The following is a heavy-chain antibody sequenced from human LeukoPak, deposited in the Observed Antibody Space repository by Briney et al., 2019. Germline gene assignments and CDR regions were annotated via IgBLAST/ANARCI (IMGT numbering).Heavy chain of an antibody. Sequence: ASVKVSCKASGYTFTGYYMHWVRQAPGQGLEWMGRINPNSGGTNYAQKFQGRVTMTRDTSISTAYMELSRLRSDDTAVYYCARPRTYYDFWRGYPPFDYWGQGTLVTVSS. V-gene: IGHV1-2*06. CDR1: GYTFTGYY. J-gene: IGHJ4*02. CDR3: ARPRTYYDFWRGYPPFDY. D-gene: IGHD3-3*01. CDR2: INPNSGGT.